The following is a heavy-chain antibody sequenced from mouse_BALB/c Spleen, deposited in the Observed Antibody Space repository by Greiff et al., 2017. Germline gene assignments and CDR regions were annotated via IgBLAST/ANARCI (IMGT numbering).Heavy chain of an antibody. CDR3: ARGGGYGAWFAY. CDR2: IDPENGNT. J-gene: IGHJ3*01. CDR1: GFNIKDYY. D-gene: IGHD2-2*01. Sequence: VQLQQSGAELVRPGALVKLSCKASGFNIKDYYMHWVKQRPEQGLEWIGWIDPENGNTIYDPKFQGKASITADTSSNTAYLQLSSLTSEDTAVYYWARGGGYGAWFAYRGQGTLVTGSA. V-gene: IGHV14-1*02.